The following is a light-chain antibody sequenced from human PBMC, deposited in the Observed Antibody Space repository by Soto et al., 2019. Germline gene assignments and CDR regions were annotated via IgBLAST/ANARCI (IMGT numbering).Light chain of an antibody. Sequence: EIVLTQSPATLSLSPGERATLSCRASQSVSSYLAWYQQKPGQAPRLLIHDASNRATGIPARFSGSGSGTDFTLTISSLEPEDFALYFCQQRSSWPRVTFGQGTQLEIK. CDR2: DAS. CDR3: QQRSSWPRVT. V-gene: IGKV3-11*01. J-gene: IGKJ2*01. CDR1: QSVSSY.